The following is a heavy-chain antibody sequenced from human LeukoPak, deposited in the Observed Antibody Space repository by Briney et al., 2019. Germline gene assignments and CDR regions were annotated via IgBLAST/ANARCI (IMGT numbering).Heavy chain of an antibody. V-gene: IGHV3-21*01. CDR1: DFTFSRYS. D-gene: IGHD5-12*01. CDR3: AIDHYGGYAYSDY. J-gene: IGHJ4*02. Sequence: GGSLRLSCAASDFTFSRYSMNWSRQAPGEGLEWVSSISSGGHNIFYADPVKGRFTISRDNAKNSLYLQMNSLRVEDTAVYYCAIDHYGGYAYSDYRGQGAPVIVSS. CDR2: ISSGGHNI.